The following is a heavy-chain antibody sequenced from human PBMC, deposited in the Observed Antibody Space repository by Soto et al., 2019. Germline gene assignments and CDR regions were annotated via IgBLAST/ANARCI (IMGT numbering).Heavy chain of an antibody. Sequence: QVQLQESGPGLVKPSETLSLTCTVSGGSISSFYWSWIRQPPGKGLEWIGYIYYSGSTNYNPSLKSRVTISVDTSMNQFSLKLTSVTAADTAVYYCARSTLVTPFDLWGQGTLVTISS. V-gene: IGHV4-59*03. CDR2: IYYSGST. CDR1: GGSISSFY. D-gene: IGHD6-13*01. J-gene: IGHJ4*02. CDR3: ARSTLVTPFDL.